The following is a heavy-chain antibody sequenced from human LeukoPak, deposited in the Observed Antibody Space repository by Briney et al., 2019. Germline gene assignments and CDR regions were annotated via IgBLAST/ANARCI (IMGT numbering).Heavy chain of an antibody. Sequence: PGGSLRLSCAASGFTFSSYSMNWVRQAPGKGLEWVSSISSSSSYIYYADSVKGRFTISRDNAKNSLYLQMNSLRAEDTAVYYCXXAXYCSSTSCYLDYWGQGTLVTVSS. CDR3: XXAXYCSSTSCYLDY. J-gene: IGHJ4*02. CDR2: ISSSSSYI. V-gene: IGHV3-21*01. D-gene: IGHD2-2*01. CDR1: GFTFSSYS.